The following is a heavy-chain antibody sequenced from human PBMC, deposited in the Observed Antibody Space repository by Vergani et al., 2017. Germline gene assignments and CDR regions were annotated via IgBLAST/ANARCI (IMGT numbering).Heavy chain of an antibody. Sequence: EVQLVQSGAEVKKPGESLTISCKGSGYSFTSYWIGWVRQMPGKGLEWMGIIYPGDSDTRYSPSFQGQVTISADKSISTAYLQWSSLKASDTAMYYCARLRDIVVVPAAVFGMDGWGQGTTVTVSS. CDR2: IYPGDSDT. D-gene: IGHD2-2*01. J-gene: IGHJ6*02. CDR1: GYSFTSYW. CDR3: ARLRDIVVVPAAVFGMDG. V-gene: IGHV5-51*01.